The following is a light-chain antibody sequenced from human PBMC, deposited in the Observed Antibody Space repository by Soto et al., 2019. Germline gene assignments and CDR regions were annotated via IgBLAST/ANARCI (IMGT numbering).Light chain of an antibody. Sequence: DIQMTQSPSSLSASVGDRVTITCRASQSISRYLNWYQQKVGKAPKLLIYGASNLQSGVPSRFSGSGSGTDFTLTISSPQPEDFATYYCQQSYSALWTFGQGTKVEIK. CDR3: QQSYSALWT. J-gene: IGKJ1*01. CDR2: GAS. V-gene: IGKV1-39*01. CDR1: QSISRY.